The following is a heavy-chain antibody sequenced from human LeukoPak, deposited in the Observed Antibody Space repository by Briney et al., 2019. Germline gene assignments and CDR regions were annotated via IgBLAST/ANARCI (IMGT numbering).Heavy chain of an antibody. D-gene: IGHD6-6*01. V-gene: IGHV3-30-3*01. CDR3: ARGKGFKWYSSSGGGELDY. Sequence: GGSLRLSCAASGFTFSSYAMHWVRQAPGKGLEWVAVISYDGSNKYYADSVKGRFTISRDNSKNTLYLQMNSLRAEDTAVYYCARGKGFKWYSSSGGGELDYWGQGTLVTVSS. CDR1: GFTFSSYA. CDR2: ISYDGSNK. J-gene: IGHJ4*02.